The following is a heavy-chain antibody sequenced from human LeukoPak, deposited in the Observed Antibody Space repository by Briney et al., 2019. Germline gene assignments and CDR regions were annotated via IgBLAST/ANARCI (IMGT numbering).Heavy chain of an antibody. D-gene: IGHD3-22*01. CDR3: ARRRNPIKIGSGYLGVNDAFDI. J-gene: IGHJ3*02. CDR2: IYYSGST. V-gene: IGHV4-39*01. Sequence: PSETLSLTCTVSGGSISSSSYYWGWIRQPPGKGLEWIGSIYYSGSTYYNPSLKSRVTISVDTSKNQFSLKLSSVTAADTAVYYCARRRNPIKIGSGYLGVNDAFDIWGQGTMVTVSS. CDR1: GGSISSSSYY.